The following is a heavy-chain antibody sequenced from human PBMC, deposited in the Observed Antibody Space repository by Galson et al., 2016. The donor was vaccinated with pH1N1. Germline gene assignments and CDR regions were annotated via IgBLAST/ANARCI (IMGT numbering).Heavy chain of an antibody. V-gene: IGHV2-5*01. D-gene: IGHD4-17*01. CDR2: IYWNDDK. CDR3: AHSTYGDYSGYFQH. Sequence: PALVKPTQTLTLTCTFSGFSLSTSGVGVGWIRQPPGKALEWLVVIYWNDDKRYSPSLKSRLTITKDTSKNQVVLTMTNMEPVDTATYYCAHSTYGDYSGYFQHWGQGTLVTVSS. CDR1: GFSLSTSGVG. J-gene: IGHJ1*01.